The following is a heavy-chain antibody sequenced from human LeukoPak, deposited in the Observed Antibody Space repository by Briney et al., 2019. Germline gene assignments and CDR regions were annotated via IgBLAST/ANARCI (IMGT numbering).Heavy chain of an antibody. V-gene: IGHV3-30*04. Sequence: GGSLRLSCAASGFTFSNYAMHWVRQAPGKGLEWVAVISYDGSNKNYGDSVKGRFTISRDNSKKTLYLQMNSLRAEDTAVYYCARGLFRFCSSGSCLSPFDYWSQGTLVTVSS. CDR2: ISYDGSNK. CDR3: ARGLFRFCSSGSCLSPFDY. J-gene: IGHJ4*02. CDR1: GFTFSNYA. D-gene: IGHD2-15*01.